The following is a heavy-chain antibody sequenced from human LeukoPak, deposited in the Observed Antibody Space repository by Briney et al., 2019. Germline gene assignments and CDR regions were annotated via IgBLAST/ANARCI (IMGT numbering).Heavy chain of an antibody. CDR2: INSDGSST. CDR1: GLTFSSYW. V-gene: IGHV3-74*01. Sequence: HPGGSLRLSCAASGLTFSSYWMDWVRQAPGKGLVWVSRINSDGSSTSYADSVKGRFTISRDNAKNTLYLQMNSLRAEDTAVYYCARDSVYGDYYFDYWGQGTLVTVSS. D-gene: IGHD4-17*01. CDR3: ARDSVYGDYYFDY. J-gene: IGHJ4*02.